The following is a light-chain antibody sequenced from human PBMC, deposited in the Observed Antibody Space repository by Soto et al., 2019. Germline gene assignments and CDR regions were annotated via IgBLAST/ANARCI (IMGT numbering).Light chain of an antibody. CDR3: QQYNNWPPWP. Sequence: IVLTQSPGTLSLSPGERATLYCRASQSVSSSYLAWYQQKPGQAPRLLIYGASSRATGIPDRFSGSGSGTDFTLTISRLEPEDFAVYYCQQYNNWPPWPFGQVSNVDIK. CDR1: QSVSSSY. J-gene: IGKJ1*01. V-gene: IGKV3-20*01. CDR2: GAS.